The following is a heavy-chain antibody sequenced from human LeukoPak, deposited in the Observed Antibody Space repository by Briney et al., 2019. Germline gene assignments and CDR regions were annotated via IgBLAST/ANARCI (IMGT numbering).Heavy chain of an antibody. Sequence: SETLSLTCAVSGDSISSSNWWSWVRQPPGKGLEWIGGIYHSGSTNYNPSLKSRVTISVDKSKNQFSLKLSSVTAADTAVYYCARGGGSYGKNWFDPWGQGTLLTVSS. J-gene: IGHJ5*02. CDR1: GDSISSSNW. V-gene: IGHV4-4*02. CDR3: ARGGGSYGKNWFDP. CDR2: IYHSGST. D-gene: IGHD4-17*01.